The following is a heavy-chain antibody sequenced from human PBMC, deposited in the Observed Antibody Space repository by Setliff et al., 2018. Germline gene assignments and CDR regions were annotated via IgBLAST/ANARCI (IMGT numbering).Heavy chain of an antibody. J-gene: IGHJ4*02. V-gene: IGHV3-49*04. Sequence: TGGSLRLSCTASGFTFGDYAMSWVRQAPGKGLEWVGFIRSKAYGGTTEYAASVKGRFTISRDDSKSIAYLQMNSLKTEDTAVYYCTRGPPAAAGTGFLKNWGQGTLVTVSS. D-gene: IGHD6-13*01. CDR3: TRGPPAAAGTGFLKN. CDR2: IRSKAYGGTT. CDR1: GFTFGDYA.